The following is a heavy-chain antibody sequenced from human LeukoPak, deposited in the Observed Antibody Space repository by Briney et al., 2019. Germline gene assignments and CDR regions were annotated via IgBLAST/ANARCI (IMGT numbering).Heavy chain of an antibody. CDR2: IYYSGST. V-gene: IGHV4-59*01. Sequence: SETLSLTCTVSGGSLSSYYWSWIRQPPGKGLEWIGYIYYSGSTNYNPSLKSRVTISVDTSKNQFSLKLSFVTAADTAVYYCARVIAAAGPFDYWGQGTLVTVSS. CDR3: ARVIAAAGPFDY. J-gene: IGHJ4*02. D-gene: IGHD6-13*01. CDR1: GGSLSSYY.